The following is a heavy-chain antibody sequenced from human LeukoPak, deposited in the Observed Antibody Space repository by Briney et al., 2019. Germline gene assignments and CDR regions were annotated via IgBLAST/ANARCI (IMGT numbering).Heavy chain of an antibody. CDR3: ARVTKYDNSRNNYYMDV. D-gene: IGHD4-17*01. CDR2: INYRGAV. J-gene: IGHJ6*03. Sequence: KTSETLSLTCTVSDGSTTGTRYYWGWFRQTPGNGPEWIGNINYRGAVYYNPSLMSRATISLDTPKNQFPLRLTSVTAADTAVYFCARVTKYDNSRNNYYMDVWGKGTTVTVSS. V-gene: IGHV4-39*06. CDR1: DGSTTGTRYY.